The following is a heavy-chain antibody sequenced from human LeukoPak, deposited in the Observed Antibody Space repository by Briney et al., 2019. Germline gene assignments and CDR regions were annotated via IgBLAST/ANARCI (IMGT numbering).Heavy chain of an antibody. J-gene: IGHJ3*02. Sequence: KPSETLSLTCTVSGGSISSGGYYWSWIRQHPGKGLEWIGYIYYSGSTYYNPSLKSRVTISVDTSKNQFSLKLSSVTAADTAVYYCARWPKLYYEIVLGALDIWGQGTMVTVSS. CDR3: ARWPKLYYEIVLGALDI. CDR2: IYYSGST. V-gene: IGHV4-31*03. CDR1: GGSISSGGYY. D-gene: IGHD3-22*01.